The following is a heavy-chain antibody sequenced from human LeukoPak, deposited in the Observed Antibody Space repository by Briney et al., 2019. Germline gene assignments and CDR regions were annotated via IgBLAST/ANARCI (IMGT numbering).Heavy chain of an antibody. V-gene: IGHV3-23*01. J-gene: IGHJ3*02. CDR2: ISGSGGST. CDR1: GFTFSSYA. CDR3: TTDPDPPYDYGDYGTLTDAFDI. D-gene: IGHD4-17*01. Sequence: GGSLRLSCAASGFTFSSYAMSWVRQAPGKGLEWVSAISGSGGSTYYADSVKGRFTISRDNSKNTLYLQMNSLRAEDTAVYYCTTDPDPPYDYGDYGTLTDAFDIWGQGTMVTVSS.